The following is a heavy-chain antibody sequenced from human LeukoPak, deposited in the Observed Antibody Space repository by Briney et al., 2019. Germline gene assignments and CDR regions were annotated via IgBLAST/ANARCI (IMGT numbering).Heavy chain of an antibody. Sequence: ASVKVSCKASGYTFTGYYMHWVRQPPGQGLEWMGWINPNSGGTNYAQKFQGRVTMTRDTSISTAYMELSRLRSDDTAVYYCARDHRKYSSSSGLGYWGQGTLVTVSS. V-gene: IGHV1-2*02. CDR3: ARDHRKYSSSSGLGY. CDR1: GYTFTGYY. J-gene: IGHJ4*02. CDR2: INPNSGGT. D-gene: IGHD6-6*01.